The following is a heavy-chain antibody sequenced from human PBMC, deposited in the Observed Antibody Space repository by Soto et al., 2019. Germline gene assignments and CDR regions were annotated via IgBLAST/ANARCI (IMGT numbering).Heavy chain of an antibody. CDR2: ISSSSSYI. V-gene: IGHV3-21*01. CDR1: GFTFSSYS. D-gene: IGHD3-10*01. J-gene: IGHJ6*02. CDR3: ARGYYGSGSFLRYGMDV. Sequence: GGSLRLSCAASGFTFSSYSMNWVRQAPGKGLEWVSSISSSSSYIYYADSVKGRFTISRDNAKNSLYLQMNSLRAEDTAVYYCARGYYGSGSFLRYGMDVWGQGTTVTVSS.